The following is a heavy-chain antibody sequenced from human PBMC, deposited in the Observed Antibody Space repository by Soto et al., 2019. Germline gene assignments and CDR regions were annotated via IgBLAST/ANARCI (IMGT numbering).Heavy chain of an antibody. CDR3: ARGFEYSSSSSGDVFDI. J-gene: IGHJ3*02. V-gene: IGHV3-48*02. Sequence: EVQLVESGGGLVQPGGSLRLSCAASGFTFSSYSMNWVRQAPGKGLEWVSYISSSSSTIYYADSVKGRFTISRDNAKNSLYLQMNSLRDEDTAVYYCARGFEYSSSSSGDVFDIWGQGTMVTLSS. CDR1: GFTFSSYS. D-gene: IGHD6-6*01. CDR2: ISSSSSTI.